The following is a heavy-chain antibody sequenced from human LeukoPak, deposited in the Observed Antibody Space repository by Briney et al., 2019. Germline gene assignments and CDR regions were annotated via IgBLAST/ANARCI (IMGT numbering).Heavy chain of an antibody. CDR1: GGSISSDY. CDR2: IYYSGST. J-gene: IGHJ4*02. CDR3: ARGATNSGSYTFYDY. D-gene: IGHD1-26*01. Sequence: SETLSLTCTVSGGSISSDYWSWIRQPPGKGLEWIGYIYYSGSTNCNPSLKSRVTISVDTSTNQCSLKLSSVTAADTAVYYCARGATNSGSYTFYDYWGQGTLVTVSS. V-gene: IGHV4-59*01.